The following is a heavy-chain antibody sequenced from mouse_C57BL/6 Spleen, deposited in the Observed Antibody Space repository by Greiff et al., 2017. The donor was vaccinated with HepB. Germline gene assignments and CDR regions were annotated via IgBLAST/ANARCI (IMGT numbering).Heavy chain of an antibody. V-gene: IGHV5-12*01. Sequence: EVQLVESGGGLVQPGGSLKLSCAASGFTFSDYYMYWVRQTPEKRLEWVAYISNGGGSTYYPDTVKGRFTISRDNAKNTLYLKMSRLKSEDTAMYYCARRGKNDYDGFAYWGQGTLVTVSA. CDR3: ARRGKNDYDGFAY. CDR2: ISNGGGST. D-gene: IGHD2-4*01. CDR1: GFTFSDYY. J-gene: IGHJ3*01.